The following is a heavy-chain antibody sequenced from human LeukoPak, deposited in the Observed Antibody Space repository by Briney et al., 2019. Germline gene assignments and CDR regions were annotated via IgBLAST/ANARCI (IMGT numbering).Heavy chain of an antibody. CDR1: GFTFSSYA. CDR3: AKDLYGDPYYFDY. V-gene: IGHV3-23*01. CDR2: ISGSGGST. J-gene: IGHJ4*02. D-gene: IGHD4-17*01. Sequence: PGGSLRLSCAASGFTFSSYAMSWVRQAPGRGLEWVSAISGSGGSTYYADSVKGRFTISRDNSKNTLYLQMNSLRAEDTAVYYCAKDLYGDPYYFDYWGQGTLVTVSS.